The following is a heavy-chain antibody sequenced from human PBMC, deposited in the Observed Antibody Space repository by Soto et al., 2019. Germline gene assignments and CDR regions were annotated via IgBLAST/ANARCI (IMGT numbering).Heavy chain of an antibody. J-gene: IGHJ5*02. CDR3: ARAKLAAWVGILDT. V-gene: IGHV6-1*01. CDR1: GDSVSSYSAA. D-gene: IGHD6-25*01. Sequence: PSQTLSLTCAISGDSVSSYSAAWNWIRQSPSRGLEWLGRAYYRSKWYIEYAESVRSRVTVSPETSKNQFSLLLNSVTPEDTAVYYCARAKLAAWVGILDTWGLGTLVTVSS. CDR2: AYYRSKWYI.